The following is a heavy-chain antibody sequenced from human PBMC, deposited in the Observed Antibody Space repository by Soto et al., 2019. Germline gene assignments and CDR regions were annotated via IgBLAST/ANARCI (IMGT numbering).Heavy chain of an antibody. D-gene: IGHD1-7*01. CDR3: ARAPFITGITPDPRFDP. CDR2: IHYGGST. J-gene: IGHJ5*02. Sequence: QVQLQESGPGLVKPSQTLSLTCTVSGGSITSDNNYWSWIRQPPGKGLEWIGYIHYGGSTYHNPSVKSRLIISMDTSRNQFSLILTSVTAADTAVYYCARAPFITGITPDPRFDPWGQGTLVTVSS. CDR1: GGSITSDNNY. V-gene: IGHV4-30-4*01.